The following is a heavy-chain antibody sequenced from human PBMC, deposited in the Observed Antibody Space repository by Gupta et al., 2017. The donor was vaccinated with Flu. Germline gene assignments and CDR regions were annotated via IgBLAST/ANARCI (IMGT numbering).Heavy chain of an antibody. V-gene: IGHV3-23*01. CDR1: GFTFSDHA. CDR3: AKGSAWNTMAGYFDD. J-gene: IGHJ4*02. D-gene: IGHD6-19*01. Sequence: EVKLLDSGGGLVQPGGSLRLSCVASGFTFSDHAMNWVRQIPGKGLEWVSVTRGRGGTSNYAASVGGRFTVSRDNSKNILYLLMNNLRVDDTAVYYCAKGSAWNTMAGYFDDWGQGTRVTVSS. CDR2: TRGRGGTS.